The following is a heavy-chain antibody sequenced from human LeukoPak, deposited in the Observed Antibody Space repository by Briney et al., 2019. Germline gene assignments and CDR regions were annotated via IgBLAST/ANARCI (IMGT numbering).Heavy chain of an antibody. Sequence: ASVKVSCKASGYTFTSYGINWVRQAPGQGLEWMGWIRVYNGNTNYAQKLQGRVTMTTDTSTSTAYMELRSLRSDDTAVYYCARDIFGYSYGYYYYYYMDVWGKGTTVTVSS. CDR2: IRVYNGNT. CDR3: ARDIFGYSYGYYYYYYMDV. CDR1: GYTFTSYG. D-gene: IGHD5-18*01. J-gene: IGHJ6*03. V-gene: IGHV1-18*01.